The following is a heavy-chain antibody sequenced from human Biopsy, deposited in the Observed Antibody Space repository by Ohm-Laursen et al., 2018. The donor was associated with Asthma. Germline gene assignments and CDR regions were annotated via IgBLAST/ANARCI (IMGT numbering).Heavy chain of an antibody. J-gene: IGHJ2*01. CDR1: GGSFRGYY. V-gene: IGHV4-34*01. CDR2: VEHTGNA. CDR3: ARAVSSSSYWYFDL. D-gene: IGHD6-6*01. Sequence: SQTLSLTCVVYGGSFRGYYWTWIRQPPGKGLEWIGEVEHTGNANYNPSLKSRVTISVDTTKNQFSLKLTSVTAADTAVYYCARAVSSSSYWYFDLWGRGDLVTVSS.